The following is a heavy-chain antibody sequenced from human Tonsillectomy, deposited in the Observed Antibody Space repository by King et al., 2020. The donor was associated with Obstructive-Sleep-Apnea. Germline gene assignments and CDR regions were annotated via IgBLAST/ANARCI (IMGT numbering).Heavy chain of an antibody. D-gene: IGHD6-13*01. CDR3: AKAAYSSSWDSFYYFDY. CDR2: ISGSGGST. V-gene: IGHV3-23*04. J-gene: IGHJ4*02. Sequence: VQLVESGGGLVQPGGSLRLSCAASGFTFSSYAMSWVRQAPGKGLEWVSAISGSGGSTYYADSVKGRFTISRDNSKNTRYLQMNSLRAEDTAVYYCAKAAYSSSWDSFYYFDYWGQGTLVTVSS. CDR1: GFTFSSYA.